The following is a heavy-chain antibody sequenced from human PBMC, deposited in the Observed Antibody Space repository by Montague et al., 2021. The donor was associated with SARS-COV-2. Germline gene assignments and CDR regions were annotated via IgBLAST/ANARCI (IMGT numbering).Heavy chain of an antibody. V-gene: IGHV6-1*01. D-gene: IGHD1-26*01. CDR2: TYYRFKRYN. CDR1: GDSVSRNRVG. J-gene: IGHJ4*02. CDR3: ARTSASMDY. Sequence: CAISGDSVSRNRVGWKWIRQSPERRLEWLGRTYYRFKRYNDYAVSVKSRITLNPDTSKNQISLQMNSVTPEDTAVYYCARTSASMDYWGQGTLVTVSS.